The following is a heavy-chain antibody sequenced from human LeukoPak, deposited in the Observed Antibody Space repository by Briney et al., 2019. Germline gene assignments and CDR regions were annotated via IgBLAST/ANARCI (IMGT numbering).Heavy chain of an antibody. V-gene: IGHV6-1*01. CDR2: TYYRSKWYN. Sequence: SQTLPLTCAISGDSVSSNSAAWNWIRQSPSRGLEWLGRTYYRSKWYNDYAVSVKSRITINPDTSKNQFSLQLNSVTPEDTAVYYCAGAGVVVTLYYYYGMDVWGQGTTVTVSS. CDR3: AGAGVVVTLYYYYGMDV. CDR1: GDSVSSNSAA. D-gene: IGHD3-22*01. J-gene: IGHJ6*02.